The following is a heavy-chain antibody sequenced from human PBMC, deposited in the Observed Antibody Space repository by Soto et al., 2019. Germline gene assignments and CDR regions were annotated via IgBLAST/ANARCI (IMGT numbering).Heavy chain of an antibody. Sequence: QVQLVQSGAEVKKPGSSVKVSCKASGGTFSSYAISWVRQAPGQGLEWMGGIIPISDTTNYAQKFQGRDTSTADESTSTAYMERSSLRSEDTAVYYCARSQGSSTSLEIYYYYYYGMDVWGQGTTVTVSS. V-gene: IGHV1-69*01. CDR3: ARSQGSSTSLEIYYYYYYGMDV. D-gene: IGHD2-2*01. CDR1: GGTFSSYA. CDR2: IIPISDTT. J-gene: IGHJ6*02.